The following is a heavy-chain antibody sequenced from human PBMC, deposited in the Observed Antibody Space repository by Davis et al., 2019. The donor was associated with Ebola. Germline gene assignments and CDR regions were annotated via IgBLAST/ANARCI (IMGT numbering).Heavy chain of an antibody. CDR3: ARRGRAMDV. CDR2: IYYSGST. D-gene: IGHD6-13*01. J-gene: IGHJ6*02. CDR1: GGSISSYY. V-gene: IGHV4-59*08. Sequence: MPSETLSLTCTVSGGSISSYYWSWIRQPPGKGLEWIGYIYYSGSTYYSPSLQSRVTISVDTSKNQFSLKLSSVIAADTAVYYCARRGRAMDVWGQGTTVTVSS.